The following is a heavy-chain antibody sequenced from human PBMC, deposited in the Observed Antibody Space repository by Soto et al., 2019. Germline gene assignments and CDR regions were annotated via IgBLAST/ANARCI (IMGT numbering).Heavy chain of an antibody. V-gene: IGHV1-69*01. D-gene: IGHD3-22*01. CDR2: IIPILGTA. Sequence: QVILAQSGAEVKKPGASVKVSCKVSGGSFSSFSINWVRQAPGQRFEWMGGIIPILGTANFTQKFQDRGTFTADDSTATAYMTLSSLTSEDTAFYYCTSFDSNGYYPQNHYWGPGTQVTVSS. J-gene: IGHJ4*02. CDR1: GGSFSSFS. CDR3: TSFDSNGYYPQNHY.